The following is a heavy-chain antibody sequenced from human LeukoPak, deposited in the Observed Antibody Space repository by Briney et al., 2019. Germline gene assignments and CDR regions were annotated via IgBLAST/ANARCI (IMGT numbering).Heavy chain of an antibody. Sequence: VKPGGSLRLSCAASGFTFSSYGMHWVRQAPGKGLEWVAVIWYDGSNKYYAGSVKGRFTISRDNSKNTLYLQMNSLRAEDTAVYYCARDTQYSSGWFSYYFDYWGQGTLVTVSS. D-gene: IGHD6-19*01. CDR1: GFTFSSYG. CDR2: IWYDGSNK. CDR3: ARDTQYSSGWFSYYFDY. V-gene: IGHV3-33*01. J-gene: IGHJ4*02.